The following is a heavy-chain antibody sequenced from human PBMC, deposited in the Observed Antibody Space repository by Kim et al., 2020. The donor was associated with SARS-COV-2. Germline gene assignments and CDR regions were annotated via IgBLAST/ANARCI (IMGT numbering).Heavy chain of an antibody. D-gene: IGHD6-19*01. CDR3: ARGGWGAVAGSPPPFNWFDP. CDR1: GFTFSTYG. CDR2: IWYDGSTK. Sequence: GGSLRLSCAGSGFTFSTYGMYWVRQAPGKGLEWVALIWYDGSTKYYADSVKGRFTISRDDSKNMLYLQMNSLRVEDTAVYYCARGGWGAVAGSPPPFNWFDPWGQGTLVTVSS. J-gene: IGHJ5*02. V-gene: IGHV3-33*01.